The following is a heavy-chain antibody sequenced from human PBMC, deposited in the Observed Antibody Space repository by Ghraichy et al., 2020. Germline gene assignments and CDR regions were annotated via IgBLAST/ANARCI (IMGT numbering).Heavy chain of an antibody. V-gene: IGHV4-34*01. CDR3: ARGSGKYAY. D-gene: IGHD2-2*01. CDR2: INHSGST. J-gene: IGHJ4*02. CDR1: GGSFSGYY. Sequence: TLSLTCAVYGGSFSGYYWSWIRQPPGKGLEWIGEINHSGSTNYNPSLKSRVTISVDTSKNQFSLKLSSVTAADTAVYYCARGSGKYAYWGQGTLVTVSS.